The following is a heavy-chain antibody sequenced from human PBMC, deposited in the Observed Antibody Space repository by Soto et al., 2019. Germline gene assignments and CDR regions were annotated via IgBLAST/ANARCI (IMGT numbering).Heavy chain of an antibody. V-gene: IGHV3-30*04. D-gene: IGHD2-21*01. CDR3: VREHNGMDV. Sequence: QVQLVESGGGVVQLGRSLRLSCAVSGFIFKNYALNWVRQAPGKGLEWVASITRDGYNKYYADSVKGRFTISRDNSKNTLSLQMTALRVEDSSVYYCVREHNGMDVWGQGTTVTVSS. J-gene: IGHJ6*02. CDR2: ITRDGYNK. CDR1: GFIFKNYA.